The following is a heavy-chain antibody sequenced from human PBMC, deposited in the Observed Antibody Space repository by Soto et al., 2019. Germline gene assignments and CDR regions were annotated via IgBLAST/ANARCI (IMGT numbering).Heavy chain of an antibody. V-gene: IGHV1-24*01. Sequence: GASVKVSCKVSGYTLTELSMHWVRQAPGKGLEWMGGFDPEDGETIYAQKFQGRVTMTEDTSTDTAYMELSSLRSEDTAVYYCATFPSMTTVFPNLFDPWGQGSLVTGSS. J-gene: IGHJ5*02. CDR2: FDPEDGET. CDR3: ATFPSMTTVFPNLFDP. CDR1: GYTLTELS. D-gene: IGHD4-4*01.